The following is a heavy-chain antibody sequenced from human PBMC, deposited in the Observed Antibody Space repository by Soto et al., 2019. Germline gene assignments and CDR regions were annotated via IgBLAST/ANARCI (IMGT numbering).Heavy chain of an antibody. Sequence: QVQLVESGGGVVQPGRSLRLSCAASGFTFSSYAMHWVRQAPGKGLEWVAVISYDGSNKYYADSVKGRFTISRDNSKNTLYLQMNSLRAEDTAVYYCARGAYDSSGSPTHYWYFDLWGRGTLVTVSS. CDR1: GFTFSSYA. J-gene: IGHJ2*01. CDR3: ARGAYDSSGSPTHYWYFDL. V-gene: IGHV3-30-3*01. CDR2: ISYDGSNK. D-gene: IGHD3-22*01.